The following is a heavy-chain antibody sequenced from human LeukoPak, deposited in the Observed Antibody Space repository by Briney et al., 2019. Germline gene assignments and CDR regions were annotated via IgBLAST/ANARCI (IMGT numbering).Heavy chain of an antibody. D-gene: IGHD3-10*01. CDR1: GGSISSGGYS. J-gene: IGHJ5*02. Sequence: SETLSLTCAVSGGSISSGGYSWSWIRQPPGKGLEWIGYIYHVGSTSYNPSLKSRITISIDRSKNQFSLKLTSVTAADTAVYYCARDLSYYYGSGSYYNPWGPGTLVTVSS. V-gene: IGHV4-30-2*01. CDR2: IYHVGST. CDR3: ARDLSYYYGSGSYYNP.